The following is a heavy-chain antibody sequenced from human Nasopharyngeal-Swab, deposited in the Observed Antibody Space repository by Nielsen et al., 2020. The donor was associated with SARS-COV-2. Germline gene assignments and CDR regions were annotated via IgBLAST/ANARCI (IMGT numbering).Heavy chain of an antibody. CDR2: ISYEGSKK. CDR1: GFTFSSYG. CDR3: AKATQIFWFGQFRNDAFDV. D-gene: IGHD3-10*01. Sequence: GGSLRLSCAASGFTFSSYGMHWVRQAPGKGLEWVAVISYEGSKKSYVASVEGRFTISRDFSKNTLFLQMSSLRPEDTAVYYCAKATQIFWFGQFRNDAFDVWGQGTMVTVSS. V-gene: IGHV3-30*18. J-gene: IGHJ3*01.